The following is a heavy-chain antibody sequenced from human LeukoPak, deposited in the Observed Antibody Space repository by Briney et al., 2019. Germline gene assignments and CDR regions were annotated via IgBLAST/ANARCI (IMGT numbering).Heavy chain of an antibody. CDR3: ARAHPLGYSSTSCYFNWFDP. CDR2: IYYSGST. CDR1: GGSISSGGYY. D-gene: IGHD2-2*01. J-gene: IGHJ5*02. Sequence: PSETLSLTCTVSGGSISSGGYYWSWIRQHPGKGLEWIVYIYYSGSTYYNPSRKSRVTISVDTSKNQFSLKLSSVTVADTAVYYCARAHPLGYSSTSCYFNWFDPWGQGTLVTVSS. V-gene: IGHV4-31*03.